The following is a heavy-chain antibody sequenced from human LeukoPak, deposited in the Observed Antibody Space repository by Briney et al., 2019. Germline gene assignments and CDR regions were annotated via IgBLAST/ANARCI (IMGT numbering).Heavy chain of an antibody. D-gene: IGHD1-26*01. CDR3: ARDHGGSYSY. J-gene: IGHJ4*02. V-gene: IGHV3-48*01. Sequence: GGSLRLSCAASGLTFSSYSMNWVRQAPGKGLEWVSFISSLSGTRDYADSVRGRFTISRDNAKNSLYLHMDSLRSEDTAVYYCARDHGGSYSYWGRGTLVTVSS. CDR2: ISSLSGTR. CDR1: GLTFSSYS.